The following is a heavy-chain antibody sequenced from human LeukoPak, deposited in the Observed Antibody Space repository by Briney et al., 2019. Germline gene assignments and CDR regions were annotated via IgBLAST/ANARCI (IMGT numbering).Heavy chain of an antibody. CDR2: ISSSSSYI. J-gene: IGHJ4*02. CDR1: GFTFSSYS. CDR3: ARVGAAADTWDY. D-gene: IGHD6-13*01. V-gene: IGHV3-21*01. Sequence: GGSLRLSCAASGFTFSSYSMNWVRQAPGKGLEWVSSISSSSSYIYYADSVKGRFTISRDNAKNSLYLQMNSLRAEDTAVYYCARVGAAADTWDYWGQGTLVTVSS.